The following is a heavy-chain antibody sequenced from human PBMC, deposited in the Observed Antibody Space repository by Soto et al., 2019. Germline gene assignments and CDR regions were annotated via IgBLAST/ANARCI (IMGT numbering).Heavy chain of an antibody. CDR1: GGTFSSLD. CDR2: IIPISETT. J-gene: IGHJ6*02. Sequence: SVKVSCKASGGTFSSLDINWVRQAPGQGLEWMGGIIPISETTNYAQIFQGRVSIVADKSTSTAYMELSRLRSEDTAVYYCARALLSHSYDSGGYDSYFHAMDVWGQGTPVTVSS. D-gene: IGHD3-22*01. CDR3: ARALLSHSYDSGGYDSYFHAMDV. V-gene: IGHV1-69*06.